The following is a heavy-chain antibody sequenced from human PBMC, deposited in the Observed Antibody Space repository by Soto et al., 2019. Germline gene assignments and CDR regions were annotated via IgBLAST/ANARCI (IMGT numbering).Heavy chain of an antibody. CDR1: GFTFSDFV. CDR2: IWYDGGDK. Sequence: QVQLVESGGGVVHPGESLRLSCVTSGFTFSDFVMQWVRQAPGKGLEWVAVIWYDGGDKYYADSVKGRFTISRDNSKKTVFLQMNSLRAEDTAVYYLVRGSFCSTTTCYNLAWFDPWGQGTLVTVSS. J-gene: IGHJ5*02. CDR3: VRGSFCSTTTCYNLAWFDP. D-gene: IGHD2-2*02. V-gene: IGHV3-33*03.